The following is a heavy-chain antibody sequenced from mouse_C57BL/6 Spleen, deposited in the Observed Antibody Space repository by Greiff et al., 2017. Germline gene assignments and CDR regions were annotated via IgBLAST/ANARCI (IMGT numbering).Heavy chain of an antibody. CDR1: GYTFTSYW. CDR2: INPSSGYT. J-gene: IGHJ2*01. V-gene: IGHV1-7*01. Sequence: VKLQESGAELAKPGASVKLSCKASGYTFTSYWMHWVKQRPGQGLEWIGYINPSSGYTKYNQKFKDKATLTADKSSRTAYMQLGSLTYEDSAVYYCAGGLLGFDYWGQGTTLTVSS. D-gene: IGHD1-1*01. CDR3: AGGLLGFDY.